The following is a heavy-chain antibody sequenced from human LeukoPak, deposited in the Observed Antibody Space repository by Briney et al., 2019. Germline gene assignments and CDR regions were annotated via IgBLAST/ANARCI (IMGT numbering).Heavy chain of an antibody. V-gene: IGHV3-66*01. CDR2: IYSGGST. J-gene: IGHJ4*02. CDR1: GFTVSSNY. CDR3: ARDSVGGQNSGYTYGQY. D-gene: IGHD5-12*01. Sequence: GGSLRLSCAASGFTVSSNYMSWVRQAPGKGLEWVSVIYSGGSTYYADSVKGRFTISRDNSKNTLYLQMNSLRAEDTAVYYCARDSVGGQNSGYTYGQYWGQGTLVTVSS.